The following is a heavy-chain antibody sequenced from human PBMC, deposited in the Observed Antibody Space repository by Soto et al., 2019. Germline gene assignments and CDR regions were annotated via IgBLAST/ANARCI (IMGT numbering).Heavy chain of an antibody. CDR3: AKDLTYYYGSGIVY. D-gene: IGHD3-10*01. J-gene: IGHJ4*02. CDR1: GFTFDDSA. V-gene: IGHV3-9*01. CDR2: ISWNSGSI. Sequence: EVQLVESGGGLVQPGRSLRLSCAASGFTFDDSAMHWVRQAPGKGLEWVSGISWNSGSIGYADSVKGRFTISRDNAKNSLYLQMNSLRDEDTAVYYCAKDLTYYYGSGIVYWGQGTLVTVSS.